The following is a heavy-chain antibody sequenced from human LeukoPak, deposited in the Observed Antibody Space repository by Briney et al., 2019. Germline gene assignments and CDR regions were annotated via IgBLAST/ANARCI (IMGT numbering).Heavy chain of an antibody. CDR1: GFTVRSTY. CDR3: ARRGYYDSSGYDY. V-gene: IGHV3-21*01. Sequence: GGSLRLSCAASGFTVRSTYMSWVRQAPGKGLEWVSSISGSSTYIYYADSVKGRFTISRDNAKNSLYLQINSLRAEDTAIYYCARRGYYDSSGYDYWGQGTLVTVSS. J-gene: IGHJ4*02. CDR2: ISGSSTYI. D-gene: IGHD3-22*01.